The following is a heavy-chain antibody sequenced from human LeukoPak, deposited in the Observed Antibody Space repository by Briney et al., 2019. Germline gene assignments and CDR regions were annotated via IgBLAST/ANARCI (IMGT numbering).Heavy chain of an antibody. CDR1: GGSISSGGYS. CDR3: AREADGGGFDP. J-gene: IGHJ5*02. Sequence: SQTLSLTCAVPGGSISSGGYSWSWIRQPPGKGLEWIGYIYHSGSTYYNPSLKSRVTISVDRSKNQFSLKLSSVTAADTAVYYCAREADGGGFDPWGQGTLVTVSS. V-gene: IGHV4-30-2*01. D-gene: IGHD3-10*01. CDR2: IYHSGST.